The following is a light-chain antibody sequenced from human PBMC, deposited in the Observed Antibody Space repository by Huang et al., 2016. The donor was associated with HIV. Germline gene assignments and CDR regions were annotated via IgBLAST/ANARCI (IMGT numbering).Light chain of an antibody. CDR1: QGIDTS. CDR2: DAS. CDR3: QQFNNYFT. V-gene: IGKV1D-13*01. Sequence: AIQLTQSPSSLSASVGDRVTITCRASQGIDTSLAWYQQKPGNAPKLLFYDASTLDRGVPSRFSGSGSGTAFTLTISRLQPEDFAPYYCQQFNNYFTFGPGTKVDI. J-gene: IGKJ3*01.